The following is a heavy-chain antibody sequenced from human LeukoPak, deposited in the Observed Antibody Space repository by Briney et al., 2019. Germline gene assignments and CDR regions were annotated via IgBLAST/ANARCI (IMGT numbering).Heavy chain of an antibody. J-gene: IGHJ4*02. D-gene: IGHD1-26*01. CDR3: TTDSIVGATTPDY. Sequence: GGSLRLSCAASGFTFSNAWMSWVRQAPGKGLEWVGRIKSKTDGGTTDYAAPVKGRFTISSDDSKNTLYLQMNSLKTEDTAVYYCTTDSIVGATTPDYWGQGTLVTVSS. CDR1: GFTFSNAW. V-gene: IGHV3-15*01. CDR2: IKSKTDGGTT.